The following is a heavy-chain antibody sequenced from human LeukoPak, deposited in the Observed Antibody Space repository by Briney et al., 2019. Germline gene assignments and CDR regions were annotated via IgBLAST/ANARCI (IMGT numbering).Heavy chain of an antibody. CDR3: ARQRGVRDCSSTSCYYYYGMDV. Sequence: SETLSLTCTVSGGSISSYYWSWIRQPPGKGLEWIGYIYYSGSTNYNPSLKSRVTISVDTSKNQFSLKLSSVTAADTAVYYCARQRGVRDCSSTSCYYYYGMDVWGQGTTVTVSS. J-gene: IGHJ6*02. CDR1: GGSISSYY. D-gene: IGHD2-2*01. CDR2: IYYSGST. V-gene: IGHV4-59*08.